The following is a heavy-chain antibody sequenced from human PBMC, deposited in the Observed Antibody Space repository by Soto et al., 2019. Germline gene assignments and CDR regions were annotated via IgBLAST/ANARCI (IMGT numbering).Heavy chain of an antibody. CDR1: GGTFSTSS. CDR2: ILHVFGTA. CDR3: ARGHEYGGNSDAFDI. D-gene: IGHD4-17*01. J-gene: IGHJ3*02. V-gene: IGHV1-69*14. Sequence: QVHLVQSGAEVKKPGSSVKVSCKASGGTFSTSSINWLRQAPGQRPEWMGNILHVFGTADYAQKFRDRVTITADKSTNTAYMELRSLFSEDAAVYYCARGHEYGGNSDAFDIWGQGTVVTVSS.